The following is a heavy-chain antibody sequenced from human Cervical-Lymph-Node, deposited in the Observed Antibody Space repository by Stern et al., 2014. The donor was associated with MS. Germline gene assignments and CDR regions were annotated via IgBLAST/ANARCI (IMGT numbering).Heavy chain of an antibody. Sequence: EVQLVESGAGLIQPGGSLRLSCAVSGLTVSNTYMSWVRQAPGKGLEWVSLLYAGGNTYYADSVKGRFTISRDNSKNTLYLQMTTLRAEDTAVYYCARDDGAYWGQGTLVTVSS. J-gene: IGHJ4*02. CDR3: ARDDGAY. V-gene: IGHV3-53*01. CDR2: LYAGGNT. D-gene: IGHD4-17*01. CDR1: GLTVSNTY.